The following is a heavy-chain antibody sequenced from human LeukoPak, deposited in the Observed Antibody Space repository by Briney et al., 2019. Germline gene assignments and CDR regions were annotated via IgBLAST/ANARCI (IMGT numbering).Heavy chain of an antibody. J-gene: IGHJ4*02. V-gene: IGHV3-7*01. CDR1: GFSFSTYW. Sequence: PGGSLRLSCAASGFSFSTYWMTWVRQAPGKGLEWVAIIKQDGSEKYYVDSVKGRLTISKDNAMTSLYLQMNSLRAEDTAVYYCARPAGWGSLDYWGQGTLVTVSS. CDR3: ARPAGWGSLDY. D-gene: IGHD7-27*01. CDR2: IKQDGSEK.